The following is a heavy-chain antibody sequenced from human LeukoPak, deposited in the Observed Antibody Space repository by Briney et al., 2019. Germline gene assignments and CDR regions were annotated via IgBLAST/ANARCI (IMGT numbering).Heavy chain of an antibody. CDR3: ARDFADYYDSSGYSFDY. Sequence: PGGSLRLSCAASGFTFSNYAMSWVRQAPGKGLEWVSSISSSSSYIYYADSVKGRFTISRDNAKNSLYLQMNSLRAEDTAVYYCARDFADYYDSSGYSFDYWGQGTLVTVSS. D-gene: IGHD3-22*01. J-gene: IGHJ4*02. CDR2: ISSSSSYI. V-gene: IGHV3-21*01. CDR1: GFTFSNYA.